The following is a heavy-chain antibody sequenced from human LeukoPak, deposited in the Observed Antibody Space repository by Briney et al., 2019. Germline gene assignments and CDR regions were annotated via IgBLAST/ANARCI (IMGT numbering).Heavy chain of an antibody. CDR1: GFTVSSNY. CDR2: IYSGGST. Sequence: GGSLRLSCAASGFTVSSNYMSWVRQAPGKGLEWVSVIYSGGSTYYADSVKGRFTISRDNPKNTLYLQMNSLRAEDTAVYYCATTTNDSSDYWGQGTLVTVSS. V-gene: IGHV3-66*01. CDR3: ATTTNDSSDY. J-gene: IGHJ4*02. D-gene: IGHD3-22*01.